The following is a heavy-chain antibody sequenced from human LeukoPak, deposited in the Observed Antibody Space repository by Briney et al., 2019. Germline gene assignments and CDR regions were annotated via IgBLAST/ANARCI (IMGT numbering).Heavy chain of an antibody. CDR3: ARVGYYYDSSGYYPHQNFDY. V-gene: IGHV3-11*06. Sequence: PGGSLRLSCAASGFTFSDYYMSWIRQAPGMGLEWVSYTSSSSSYTNYADSGKGRYTISRDNATNSLYLQMNSLRAEDTAVYYCARVGYYYDSSGYYPHQNFDYWGQGTLVTVSS. CDR2: TSSSSSYT. D-gene: IGHD3-22*01. CDR1: GFTFSDYY. J-gene: IGHJ4*02.